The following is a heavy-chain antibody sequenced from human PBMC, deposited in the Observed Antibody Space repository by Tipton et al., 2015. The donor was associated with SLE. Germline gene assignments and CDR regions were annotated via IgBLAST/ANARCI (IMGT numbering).Heavy chain of an antibody. D-gene: IGHD5-18*01. CDR1: RDTFSNYG. Sequence: QLVQSGPEVKKPGSSVKVSCRASRDTFSNYGISWVRQAPGQGLEWMGGISPTLGIANSAQKVQGRVTITKDESTSTVYMELSSLKSEDTAVYYCARAGRGYSYGSLDYWGQGTLVSVSS. CDR3: ARAGRGYSYGSLDY. V-gene: IGHV1-69*01. CDR2: ISPTLGIA. J-gene: IGHJ4*02.